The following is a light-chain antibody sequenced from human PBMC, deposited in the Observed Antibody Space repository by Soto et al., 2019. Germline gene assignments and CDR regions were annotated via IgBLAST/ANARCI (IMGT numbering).Light chain of an antibody. J-gene: IGLJ1*01. Sequence: QSALTQPASVSGSPGQSITISCTGTSSDVGVYNYVSWYQQHPGKAPKIMIYEVNNRPSGVSDRFSGSKSGNTASLIISGLQDEDEADYYCISYTSSSTLYVFGTGTKLTVL. CDR1: SSDVGVYNY. CDR3: ISYTSSSTLYV. V-gene: IGLV2-14*01. CDR2: EVN.